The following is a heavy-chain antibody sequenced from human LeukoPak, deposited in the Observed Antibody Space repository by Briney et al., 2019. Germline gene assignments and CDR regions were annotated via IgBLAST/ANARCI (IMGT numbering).Heavy chain of an antibody. CDR3: ARQDSGSYGVLDY. V-gene: IGHV4-38-2*01. Sequence: PSEPLSLTCAVSGYSISSGYYWGWIRQPPGKGLEWIGSVYHSGSTYYNPSLKSRVTISVDTSKNQSSLKLSSVTAADTAVYYCARQDSGSYGVLDYWGQGTLVTVSS. CDR1: GYSISSGYY. J-gene: IGHJ4*02. CDR2: VYHSGST. D-gene: IGHD1-26*01.